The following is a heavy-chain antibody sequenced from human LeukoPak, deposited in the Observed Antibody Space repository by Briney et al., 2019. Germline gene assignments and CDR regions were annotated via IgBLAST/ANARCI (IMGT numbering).Heavy chain of an antibody. D-gene: IGHD3-9*01. CDR2: INHSGST. CDR1: GGSFSGYY. CDR3: ARGRTRYGRFDY. J-gene: IGHJ4*02. Sequence: SETLSLTCAVYGGSFSGYYWSWIRQPPGKGLEWIGEINHSGSTNYNPSLKSRVTISVDTSKNQFSLKLSSVTAADTAVYYCARGRTRYGRFDYWGQGTLVTVSS. V-gene: IGHV4-34*01.